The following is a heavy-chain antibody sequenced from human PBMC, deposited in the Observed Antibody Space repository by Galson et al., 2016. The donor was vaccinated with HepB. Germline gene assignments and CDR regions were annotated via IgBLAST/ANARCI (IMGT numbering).Heavy chain of an antibody. J-gene: IGHJ4*02. Sequence: SLRLSCAASGVTVGNNYMSWVRQAPGRGLEWVSVIYSGGETYYADSVKGRFTISRDNSKNTVFLQMNSLRAEDTAVYYCARDTWTWNGGQGTLVTVSS. V-gene: IGHV3-66*01. CDR3: ARDTWTWN. CDR1: GVTVGNNY. D-gene: IGHD3/OR15-3a*01. CDR2: IYSGGET.